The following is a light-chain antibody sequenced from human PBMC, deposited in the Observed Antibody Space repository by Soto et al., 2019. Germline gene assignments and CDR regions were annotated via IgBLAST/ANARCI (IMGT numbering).Light chain of an antibody. J-gene: IGKJ1*01. CDR1: QSVLYSSNNKNY. Sequence: DIVMTKSPDSLAVSLGERATINCKSRQSVLYSSNNKNYLAWYQQKPGKAPKLLIYKASTLKSGVPSRFSGSGSGTEFTLTISILQPDDFATDDCQHYKSYSEAFGQGTKVDIK. CDR3: QHYKSYSEA. CDR2: KAS. V-gene: IGKV4-1*01.